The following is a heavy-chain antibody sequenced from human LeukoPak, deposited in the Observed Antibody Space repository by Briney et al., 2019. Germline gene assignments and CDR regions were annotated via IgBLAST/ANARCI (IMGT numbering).Heavy chain of an antibody. J-gene: IGHJ4*02. CDR3: AKDAYSGFSSSYNMDS. D-gene: IGHD5-18*01. V-gene: IGHV1-2*02. CDR2: IKPNSGGT. Sequence: AAVKVSCKASGYTVTGHYLHWVRQAPGQGLEWMGWIKPNSGGTIYAQKFQGRVTMTRDTSINTAYMELNSLTSDDTAMYYCAKDAYSGFSSSYNMDSWGQGTLVTVSS. CDR1: GYTVTGHY.